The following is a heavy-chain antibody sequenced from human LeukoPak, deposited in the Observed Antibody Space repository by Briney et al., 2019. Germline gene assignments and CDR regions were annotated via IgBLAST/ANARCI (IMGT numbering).Heavy chain of an antibody. CDR1: EFTFSNYG. Sequence: GGTLRLSCAASEFTFSNYGMSWVRQAPGKGLEWVAFIRYDGSNKYYADSVKGRFTISRDNSKNTLYLQMNSLRAEDTAVYYCAKEGTMTTVTISWFDYWGQGTLVTVSS. J-gene: IGHJ4*02. CDR2: IRYDGSNK. V-gene: IGHV3-30*02. CDR3: AKEGTMTTVTISWFDY. D-gene: IGHD4-17*01.